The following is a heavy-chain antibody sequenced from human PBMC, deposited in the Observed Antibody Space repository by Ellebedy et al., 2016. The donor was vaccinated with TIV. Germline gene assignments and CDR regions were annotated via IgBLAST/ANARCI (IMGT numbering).Heavy chain of an antibody. D-gene: IGHD3-3*01. CDR3: ARDKDFWSGYFCDY. CDR2: ISYDGTNK. Sequence: PGGSLRLSCAASEFTFNRFGMHWVRQAPGKGLEWVAVISYDGTNKYYGESVKGRFSISRDNSKNTLHLQMSRLRVEDTAVYYCARDKDFWSGYFCDYWGQGTLVTVSS. V-gene: IGHV3-30*03. J-gene: IGHJ4*02. CDR1: EFTFNRFG.